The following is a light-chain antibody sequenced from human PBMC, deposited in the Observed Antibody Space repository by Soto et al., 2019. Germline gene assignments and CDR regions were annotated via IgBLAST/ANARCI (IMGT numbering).Light chain of an antibody. CDR1: DIGAYS. Sequence: SYELTQPPSVSVAPGQTARITCGGNDIGAYSVYWYQQKADQAPVLVVYDDTNRPSGIPGRFSGSNSGNTATLTISSVEAGDEAAYYCQVWDSDSDPSYVFGGGTKVTVL. V-gene: IGLV3-21*02. CDR2: DDT. J-gene: IGLJ1*01. CDR3: QVWDSDSDPSYV.